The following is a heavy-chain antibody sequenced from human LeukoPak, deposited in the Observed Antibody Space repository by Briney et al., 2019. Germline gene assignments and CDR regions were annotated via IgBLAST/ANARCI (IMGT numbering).Heavy chain of an antibody. V-gene: IGHV3-15*01. CDR3: RGGSINDWDAFDI. CDR1: GLIFSNAW. CDR2: IKNKVDGGTT. D-gene: IGHD1-26*01. J-gene: IGHJ3*02. Sequence: PGGSLRLSCAASGLIFSNAWMSWVRQAPGRGLEWVGRIKNKVDGGTTDYASPVKGRFTISRDDRRNALYLQMNSLKPEDTAVYFCRGGSINDWDAFDIWGQGTMVTVAS.